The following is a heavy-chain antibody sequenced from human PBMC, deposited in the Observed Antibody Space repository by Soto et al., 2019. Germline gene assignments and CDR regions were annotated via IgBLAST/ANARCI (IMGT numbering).Heavy chain of an antibody. V-gene: IGHV3-33*01. CDR2: IWYDGSNK. CDR3: ARDYIRFGELLPNAFDI. Sequence: GGSLRLSCAASGFTFSSYGMHWVRQAPGKGLEWVAVIWYDGSNKYYADSVKGRFTISRDNSKNTLYLQMNSLRAEDTAVYYCARDYIRFGELLPNAFDIWGQGTMVTVSS. J-gene: IGHJ3*02. D-gene: IGHD3-10*01. CDR1: GFTFSSYG.